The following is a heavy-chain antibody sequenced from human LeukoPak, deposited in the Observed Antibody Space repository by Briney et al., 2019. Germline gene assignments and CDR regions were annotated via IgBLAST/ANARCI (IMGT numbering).Heavy chain of an antibody. CDR3: ARGGRFGNWFDP. Sequence: SETLSLTCTVSGGSISSGGYYWSWIRQHPGKGLEWIGYIYYSGSTYYNPSLKSRVTISVGTSKNQFSLKLSSVTAADTAVYYCARGGRFGNWFDPWGQGTLVTVSS. D-gene: IGHD3-3*01. CDR1: GGSISSGGYY. J-gene: IGHJ5*02. CDR2: IYYSGST. V-gene: IGHV4-31*03.